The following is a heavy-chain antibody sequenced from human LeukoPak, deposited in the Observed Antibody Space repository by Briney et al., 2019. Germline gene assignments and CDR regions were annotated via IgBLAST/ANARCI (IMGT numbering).Heavy chain of an antibody. J-gene: IGHJ4*02. V-gene: IGHV3-7*01. CDR3: ASSSYSSSSF. CDR1: GFTFSTYW. CDR2: INQDGSQI. Sequence: PGGSLRLSCTASGFTFSTYWMIWARQAPGKGLEWVANINQDGSQIYYAGSVEGRFTISRDNANDSLLLQMNSLRAEDTALYYCASSSYSSSSFWGQGTLVTVSS. D-gene: IGHD6-6*01.